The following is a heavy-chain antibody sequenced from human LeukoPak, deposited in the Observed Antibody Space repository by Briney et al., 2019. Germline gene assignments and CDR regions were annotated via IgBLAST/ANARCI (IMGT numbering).Heavy chain of an antibody. CDR3: ARHDGSSGWSAGWFDP. Sequence: GESLKISCKGSGYRFTSYWIGWVRQMPGKGLEWMGIIYPGDSDTRYSPSFQGQVTISADKSISTAYPQWSSLKASDTAMYYCARHDGSSGWSAGWFDPWGQGTLVTVSS. CDR1: GYRFTSYW. V-gene: IGHV5-51*01. J-gene: IGHJ5*02. D-gene: IGHD6-19*01. CDR2: IYPGDSDT.